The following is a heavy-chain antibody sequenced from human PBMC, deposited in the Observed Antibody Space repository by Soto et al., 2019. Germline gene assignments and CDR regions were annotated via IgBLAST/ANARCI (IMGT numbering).Heavy chain of an antibody. D-gene: IGHD2-2*01. J-gene: IGHJ6*03. V-gene: IGHV3-13*01. CDR3: ARAPHIWGGDIVVVRRYYYMDV. CDR1: GFTFSSYD. Sequence: GGSLRLSCAASGFTFSSYDMHWVRQATGKGLEWVSAIGTAGDTYYPGSVKGRFTISRENAKNSLYLQMNSLRAGDTAVYYCARAPHIWGGDIVVVRRYYYMDVWGKGTTVTVSS. CDR2: IGTAGDT.